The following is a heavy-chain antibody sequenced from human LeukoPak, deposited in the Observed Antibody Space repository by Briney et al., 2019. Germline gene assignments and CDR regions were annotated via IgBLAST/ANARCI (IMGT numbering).Heavy chain of an antibody. V-gene: IGHV3-53*05. CDR3: ARVDTAMVNYGMDV. D-gene: IGHD5-18*01. J-gene: IGHJ6*02. CDR2: IYSGGST. Sequence: PGGSLRLSSAVSGFTVSSNYMSWVRQAPGKGLEWVSVIYSGGSTYYADSVKGRFTISRDNSKNTLYLQMNSLRAEDTAVYYCARVDTAMVNYGMDVWGQGTTVTVSS. CDR1: GFTVSSNY.